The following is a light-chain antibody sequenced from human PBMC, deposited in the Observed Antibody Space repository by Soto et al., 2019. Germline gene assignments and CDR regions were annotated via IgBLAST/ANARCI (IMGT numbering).Light chain of an antibody. J-gene: IGKJ1*01. Sequence: DIEVTQSPSSLTASLGDRVTITCGASQSISRHLNWYQQKPGKAPKLLINIASSLQSGVPSRFSGSGSGTDFTLTISNVPPEDFETYYCLQDYNYPWTFGQGTKVDIK. CDR3: LQDYNYPWT. CDR1: QSISRH. V-gene: IGKV1-39*01. CDR2: IAS.